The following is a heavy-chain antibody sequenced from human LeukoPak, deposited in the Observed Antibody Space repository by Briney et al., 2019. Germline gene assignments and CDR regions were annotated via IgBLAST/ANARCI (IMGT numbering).Heavy chain of an antibody. CDR1: GYSFTSYW. D-gene: IGHD2-21*02. CDR3: ARRVYCGGDCYCFDY. Sequence: GESLKISCKGSGYSFTSYWIGWVRQMPGKGLERMGIIYPGDSDTRYSPSFQGQVTISADKSISTAYLQWSSLKASDTAMYYCARRVYCGGDCYCFDYWGQGTLVTVSS. J-gene: IGHJ4*02. V-gene: IGHV5-51*01. CDR2: IYPGDSDT.